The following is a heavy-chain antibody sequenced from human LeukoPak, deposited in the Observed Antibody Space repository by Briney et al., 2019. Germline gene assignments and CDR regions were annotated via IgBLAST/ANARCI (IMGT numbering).Heavy chain of an antibody. V-gene: IGHV3-74*01. J-gene: IGHJ4*02. D-gene: IGHD6-13*01. CDR2: INSDGSST. CDR1: GFTFSSYW. Sequence: GGSLRLSCAASGFTFSSYWMHWVRQVSGKGLVWVSRINSDGSSTTYADSVKGRFAISRDNAKNTVYLQVNSLRAEDTAVYYCARGGSAYSSSWSTFDYWGQGALVTVSA. CDR3: ARGGSAYSSSWSTFDY.